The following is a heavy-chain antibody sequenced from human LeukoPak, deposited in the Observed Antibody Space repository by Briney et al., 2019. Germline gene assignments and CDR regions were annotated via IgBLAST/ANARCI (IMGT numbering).Heavy chain of an antibody. CDR2: ISGSGGST. D-gene: IGHD4-17*01. CDR3: AKNRRDYGDSELDH. J-gene: IGHJ4*02. Sequence: PGGSLRLSCAASGFTFSSYAMSWVRQAPGKGLEWVSAISGSGGSTYYADSVKGRFTISRDSSKNTLYLQMNSLRAEDTAVYYCAKNRRDYGDSELDHWGQGTLVTVSS. CDR1: GFTFSSYA. V-gene: IGHV3-23*01.